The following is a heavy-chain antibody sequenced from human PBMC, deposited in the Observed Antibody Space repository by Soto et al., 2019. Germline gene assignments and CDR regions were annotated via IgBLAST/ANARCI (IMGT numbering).Heavy chain of an antibody. CDR3: ARDLYDILTGPDY. Sequence: GGSLRLSCAASGFTFSSYAMHWVRQAPGKGLEWVAVISYDGSNKYYADSVKGRFTISRDNSKNTLYLQMNSLRAEDTAVYYCARDLYDILTGPDYWGQGTLVTVSS. J-gene: IGHJ4*02. D-gene: IGHD3-9*01. CDR2: ISYDGSNK. V-gene: IGHV3-30-3*01. CDR1: GFTFSSYA.